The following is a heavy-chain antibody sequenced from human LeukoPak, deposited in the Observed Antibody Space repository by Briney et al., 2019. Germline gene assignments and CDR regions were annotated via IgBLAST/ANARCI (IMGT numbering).Heavy chain of an antibody. CDR2: INPNSGGT. V-gene: IGHV1-2*02. CDR3: ARDTLVGYYVN. J-gene: IGHJ4*02. CDR1: GYTFTSYA. Sequence: GASVKVSCKASGYTFTSYAMNWVRQAPGQGLEWMGWINPNSGGTNYAQKFQGRVTMTRDTSISTAYMELSRLRSDDTAVYYCARDTLVGYYVNWGQGTLVTVSS. D-gene: IGHD3-10*02.